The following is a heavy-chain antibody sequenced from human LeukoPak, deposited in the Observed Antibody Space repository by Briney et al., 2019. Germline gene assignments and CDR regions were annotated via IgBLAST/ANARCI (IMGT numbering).Heavy chain of an antibody. CDR1: GFSFDDYA. CDR3: AKDIARYDRRITIDY. CDR2: CSWKSGRV. V-gene: IGHV3-9*03. J-gene: IGHJ4*02. D-gene: IGHD3-22*01. Sequence: GRSLRLSCAASGFSFDDYAMHWVRQAPGTGLEWVSGCSWKSGRVEYADSVKGRFTITRDNQKNALYLQMNSQRAEDMSMYYCAKDIARYDRRITIDYWGRENLVSVS.